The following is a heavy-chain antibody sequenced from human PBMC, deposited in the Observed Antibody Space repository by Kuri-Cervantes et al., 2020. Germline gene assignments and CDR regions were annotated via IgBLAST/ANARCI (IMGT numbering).Heavy chain of an antibody. J-gene: IGHJ4*02. CDR1: GFTFSSYG. D-gene: IGHD1-1*01. CDR2: ISYDGSNK. Sequence: GGSLRLSCAASGFTFSSYGMHWVRQAPGKGLEWVAVISYDGSNKYYADSVKGRFTISRDNAKNSLYLQMDSLRAEDTAVYYCGRSSTGMPLDCWGQGTLVTVSS. V-gene: IGHV3-30*03. CDR3: GRSSTGMPLDC.